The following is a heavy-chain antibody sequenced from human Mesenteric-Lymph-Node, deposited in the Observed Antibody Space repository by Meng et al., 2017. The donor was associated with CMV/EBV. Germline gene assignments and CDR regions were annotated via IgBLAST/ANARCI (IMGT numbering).Heavy chain of an antibody. V-gene: IGHV3-30*02. Sequence: GGSLRLSCAASGLTVSSDYMTWIRQAPGKGLEWVAFIRYDGSNKHYADSVKGRFTISKDNSKNTLYMQMNSLRGEDTAVYYCARDRYSNYSPCFDYWGQGTLVTVSS. CDR3: ARDRYSNYSPCFDY. CDR1: GLTVSSDY. J-gene: IGHJ4*02. D-gene: IGHD1-26*01. CDR2: IRYDGSNK.